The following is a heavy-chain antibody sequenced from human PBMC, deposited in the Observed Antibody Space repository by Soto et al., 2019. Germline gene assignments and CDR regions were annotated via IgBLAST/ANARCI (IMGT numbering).Heavy chain of an antibody. J-gene: IGHJ4*02. CDR3: VKGALSDWWYFEY. CDR2: ISYDGSNK. Sequence: QGQLVESGGGVVQPGWSLSLYCAASGCTFRSYGMHWVRQAPGKGLEWVAVISYDGSNKYYADSVKGRFTISRDNSKNTLYLQMNSLRAEDTAVYHCVKGALSDWWYFEYWGQGTLVTVYS. CDR1: GCTFRSYG. D-gene: IGHD6-19*01. V-gene: IGHV3-30*18.